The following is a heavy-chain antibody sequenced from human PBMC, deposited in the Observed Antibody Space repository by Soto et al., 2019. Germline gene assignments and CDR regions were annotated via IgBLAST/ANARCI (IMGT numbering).Heavy chain of an antibody. CDR2: VNGGGGRT. CDR3: VNINYYHSSRYTYPFFDN. D-gene: IGHD3-22*01. J-gene: IGHJ4*02. CDR1: GFTFSSYW. Sequence: GGFLRLSCAASGFTFSSYWVHRVRQAPGEGLVWVSRVNGGGGRTSYAGSVKGRFTISRDKPKNTLYLQMKNLRAVDTAIYYFVNINYYHSSRYTYPFFDNWGEGTLVTVSP. V-gene: IGHV3-74*01.